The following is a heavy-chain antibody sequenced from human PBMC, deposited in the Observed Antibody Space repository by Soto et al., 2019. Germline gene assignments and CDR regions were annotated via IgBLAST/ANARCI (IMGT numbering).Heavy chain of an antibody. CDR1: GYTFADYY. CDR3: ARGRYGDY. V-gene: IGHV1-2*02. D-gene: IGHD4-17*01. J-gene: IGHJ4*02. Sequence: ASVKVSCKASGYTFADYYMHWVRQAPGQGLEWMGWINPKTGGTNYVQKFQGRVTMTRDTSITTAYMELSRLRSDDTAVYYCARGRYGDYWGQGTLVTVSS. CDR2: INPKTGGT.